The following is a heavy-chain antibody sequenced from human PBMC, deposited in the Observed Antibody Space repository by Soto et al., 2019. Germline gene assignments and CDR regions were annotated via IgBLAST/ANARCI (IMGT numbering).Heavy chain of an antibody. CDR3: ARGVSYYYDSSGFINWFDP. V-gene: IGHV4-31*03. CDR2: IYYSGST. CDR1: GGSISSGGYY. D-gene: IGHD3-22*01. Sequence: SETLSLTCTVSGGSISSGGYYWSWIRQHPGKGLEWIGYIYYSGSTYYNPSLKSRVTISVDTSKNQFSLKMSSVTAADTAVYYCARGVSYYYDSSGFINWFDPWGQGTLVTVSS. J-gene: IGHJ5*02.